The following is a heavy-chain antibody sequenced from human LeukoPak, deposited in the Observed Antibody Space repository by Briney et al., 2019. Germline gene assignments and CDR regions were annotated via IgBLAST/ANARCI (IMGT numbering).Heavy chain of an antibody. Sequence: GASVKVSCKTSGYTFINYGITWLRQAPGQGLDWVGWISAYNNNTDYAQSLQGRVTMTTDTYTSTVYMELRSLTSDDTAVYYCARDLGGVPFDYWGQGTLVTVSS. CDR2: ISAYNNNT. CDR3: ARDLGGVPFDY. CDR1: GYTFINYG. D-gene: IGHD2-8*02. J-gene: IGHJ4*02. V-gene: IGHV1-18*01.